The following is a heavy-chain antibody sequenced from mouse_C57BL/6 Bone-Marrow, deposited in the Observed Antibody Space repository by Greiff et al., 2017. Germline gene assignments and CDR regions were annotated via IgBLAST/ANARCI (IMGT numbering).Heavy chain of an antibody. Sequence: VQLQQSGAELVKPGASVKMSCKASGYTFTSYWITWVKQRPGQGLEWIGDIYPGSGSTNYNEKFKSKATLAVDTSSSTAYMQLSSLTSEASAGYYCASDWYFDVWGTGTTVTVSS. V-gene: IGHV1-55*01. CDR3: ASDWYFDV. CDR2: IYPGSGST. CDR1: GYTFTSYW. J-gene: IGHJ1*03.